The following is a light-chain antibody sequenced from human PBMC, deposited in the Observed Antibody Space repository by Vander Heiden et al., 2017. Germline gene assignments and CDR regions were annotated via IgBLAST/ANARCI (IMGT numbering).Light chain of an antibody. CDR3: ASWDDSLEGVI. Sequence: QSVLTQPPSASGTPGQRGTISCSGSFSNIESNAVNWYQQFPGTAPKLLIYSNNERPSGFPNRFSGSKSGTSASLAISGLQSDDEADYYCASWDDSLEGVIFGGGTKLTVL. J-gene: IGLJ2*01. CDR1: FSNIESNA. CDR2: SNN. V-gene: IGLV1-44*01.